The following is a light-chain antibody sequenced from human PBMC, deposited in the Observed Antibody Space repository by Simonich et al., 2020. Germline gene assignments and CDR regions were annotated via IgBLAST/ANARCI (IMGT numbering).Light chain of an antibody. CDR2: LGS. CDR3: MQALQTPFT. J-gene: IGKJ3*01. V-gene: IGKV2-28*01. CDR1: QSLLHSNGYNY. Sequence: DIVMTQSPFPLPVTPGEPDSISCRSSQSLLHSNGYNYLDWYLQKPGQSPQLLISLGSNRASGVPDRFSGSGSGTDFTLKISRVEAEDVGVYYCMQALQTPFTFGPGTKVDIK.